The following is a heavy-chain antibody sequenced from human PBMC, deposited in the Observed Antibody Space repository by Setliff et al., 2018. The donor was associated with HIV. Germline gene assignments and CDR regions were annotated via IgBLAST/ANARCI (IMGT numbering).Heavy chain of an antibody. V-gene: IGHV1-2*02. CDR3: ARPSVRMARNWYDFGY. CDR2: LNVRSGGT. Sequence: ASVKVSCKASGYSFSDYYIHWVRQAPGQGLEWMGWLNVRSGGTNYAQKFRGRVTVTGNTDTSTAYMELSSLTSEDTAVYYCARPSVRMARNWYDFGYWGQGTLVTVSS. D-gene: IGHD1-1*01. J-gene: IGHJ4*02. CDR1: GYSFSDYY.